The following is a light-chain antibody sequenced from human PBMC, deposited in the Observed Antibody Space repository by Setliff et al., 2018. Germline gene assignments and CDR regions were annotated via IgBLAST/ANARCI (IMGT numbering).Light chain of an antibody. V-gene: IGLV2-14*01. CDR2: EVS. CDR3: TSYTSTARV. J-gene: IGLJ1*01. Sequence: QSALTQPASVSGSPGQSITISCTGTSSDVGAYNYVSWYQQHPGKAPKLMIYEVSNRPSGVSNRFSGSKSGNTASLTISGLQAEDEADYYCTSYTSTARVFGTGTEVTVL. CDR1: SSDVGAYNY.